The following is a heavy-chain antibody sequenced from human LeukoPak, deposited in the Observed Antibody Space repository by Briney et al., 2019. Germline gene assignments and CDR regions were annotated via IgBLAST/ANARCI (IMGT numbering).Heavy chain of an antibody. CDR3: ARLAGNYYYGMDV. CDR1: GYTFTGYY. J-gene: IGHJ6*02. Sequence: EASVKVSCKASGYTFTGYYMHWVRQAPGQGLEWMGWINPNSGGTNYAQKFQGRVTMTRDTPISTAYMELSRLRSDDTAVYYCARLAGNYYYGMDVWGQGTTVTVSS. V-gene: IGHV1-2*02. CDR2: INPNSGGT.